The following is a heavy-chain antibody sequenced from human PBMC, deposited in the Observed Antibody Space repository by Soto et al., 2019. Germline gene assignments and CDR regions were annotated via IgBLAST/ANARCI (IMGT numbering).Heavy chain of an antibody. Sequence: SETLSLTCTVSGGSISSSSYYWGWIRQPPGKGLEWIGSIYYSGSTYYNPSLKSRVTISVDTSKNQFSLKLSSVTAADTAVYYCARHGLGYCSGGSCYEGDYYYGMDVWGQGTTVTVSS. CDR2: IYYSGST. CDR1: GGSISSSSYY. D-gene: IGHD2-15*01. CDR3: ARHGLGYCSGGSCYEGDYYYGMDV. V-gene: IGHV4-39*01. J-gene: IGHJ6*02.